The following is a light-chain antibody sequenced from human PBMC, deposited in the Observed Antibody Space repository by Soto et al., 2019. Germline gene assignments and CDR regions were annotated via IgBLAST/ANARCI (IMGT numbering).Light chain of an antibody. CDR2: YDS. V-gene: IGLV3-21*04. Sequence: SYELTQPPSVSVAPGKPARITCGGNNIGSKSVHWYQQKPGQAPVLVIYYDSDRPSGIPERFSGSNSGNTATLTISRVEAGDEADYYCQVWDSSSDSYVFGTGTKRTVL. CDR3: QVWDSSSDSYV. J-gene: IGLJ1*01. CDR1: NIGSKS.